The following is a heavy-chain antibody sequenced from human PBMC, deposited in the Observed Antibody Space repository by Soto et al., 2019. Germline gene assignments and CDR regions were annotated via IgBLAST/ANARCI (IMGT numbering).Heavy chain of an antibody. CDR3: AGTAMARSAIDY. CDR2: IYYSGST. CDR1: GGSISSYY. D-gene: IGHD5-18*01. J-gene: IGHJ4*02. V-gene: IGHV4-59*01. Sequence: SETLSLTCTVSGGSISSYYWSWIRQPPGKGLEWIGYIYYSGSTNYNPSLKSRVTISVDTSKNQFSLKLGSVTAADTAVYYCAGTAMARSAIDYWGQGTLVTVSS.